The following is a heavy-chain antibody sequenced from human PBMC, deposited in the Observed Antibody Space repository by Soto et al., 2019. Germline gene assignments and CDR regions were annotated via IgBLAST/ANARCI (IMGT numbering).Heavy chain of an antibody. J-gene: IGHJ4*02. D-gene: IGHD2-2*01. CDR3: ARGEGFIVVVPAAMDYFDY. CDR1: GFTFSSYA. Sequence: EVQLLESGGGLVQPGGSLRLSCAASGFTFSSYAMSWVRQAPGKGLEWVSAISGSGGSTYYADSVKGRFTISRDNSKNTLYLQMNSMRAEDTAVYYWARGEGFIVVVPAAMDYFDYWGQGPLVTVSS. CDR2: ISGSGGST. V-gene: IGHV3-23*01.